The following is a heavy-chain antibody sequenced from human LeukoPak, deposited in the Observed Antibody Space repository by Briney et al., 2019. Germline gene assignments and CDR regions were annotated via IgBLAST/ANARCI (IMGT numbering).Heavy chain of an antibody. J-gene: IGHJ4*02. CDR3: ARGDDYGDSLVAY. CDR2: FSYTGRTI. Sequence: GGSLRLSCAASGFPFSGYEMNWVRQAPGKGLEWITYFSYTGRTIYYAASVKGRSTISRDNGKNSLYLQMNSLSAEDTAVYYCARGDDYGDSLVAYWGQGTLVTVSS. CDR1: GFPFSGYE. V-gene: IGHV3-48*03. D-gene: IGHD4-17*01.